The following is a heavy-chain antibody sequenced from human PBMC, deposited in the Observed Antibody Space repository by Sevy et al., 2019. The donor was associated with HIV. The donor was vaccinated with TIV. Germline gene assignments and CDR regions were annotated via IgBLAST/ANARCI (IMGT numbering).Heavy chain of an antibody. V-gene: IGHV3-30-3*01. CDR2: ISYDGSNK. D-gene: IGHD6-13*01. Sequence: GGYLRLSCAASGFTFSSYAMHWVRQAPGKGLEWVAVISYDGSNKYYADSVKGRFTISRDNSKNTLYLQMNSLRAEDTAVYYCARRKGAYSSSRYGMDVWGQGTTVTVSS. J-gene: IGHJ6*02. CDR3: ARRKGAYSSSRYGMDV. CDR1: GFTFSSYA.